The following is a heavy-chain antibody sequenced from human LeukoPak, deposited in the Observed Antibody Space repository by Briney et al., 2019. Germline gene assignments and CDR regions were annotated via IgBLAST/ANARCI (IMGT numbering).Heavy chain of an antibody. J-gene: IGHJ4*02. Sequence: GSLRLSCAASGFTVSSNYMSWVRQAPGKGLEWVSVIYSGGSTYYADSVKGRFTISRDNSKNTLYLQMNSLRAEDTAVYYCARDGSGYDSSGYQRRPFDYWGQGTLVTVSS. CDR3: ARDGSGYDSSGYQRRPFDY. D-gene: IGHD3-22*01. V-gene: IGHV3-66*01. CDR1: GFTVSSNY. CDR2: IYSGGST.